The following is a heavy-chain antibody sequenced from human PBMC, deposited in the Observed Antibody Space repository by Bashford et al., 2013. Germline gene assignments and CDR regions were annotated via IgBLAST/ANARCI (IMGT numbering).Heavy chain of an antibody. V-gene: IGHV1-2*02. CDR2: INPNGGGA. Sequence: ASVKVSCKTSGYTFTAHYMQWVRQAPGQGLEWMGWINPNGGGAKFAQKFQGRVAMTRDMSISTAYMELSSLRSDDTAVYFCARDGPVVGVWNAFDVWGQGTVVTVSS. D-gene: IGHD1-26*01. CDR1: GYTFTAHY. CDR3: ARDGPVVGVWNAFDV. J-gene: IGHJ3*01.